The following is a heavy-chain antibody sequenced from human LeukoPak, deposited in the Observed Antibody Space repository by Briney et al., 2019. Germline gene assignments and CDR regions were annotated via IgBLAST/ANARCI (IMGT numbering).Heavy chain of an antibody. CDR3: AKDYVLLWFGELLLGPLDY. CDR1: GFTFSSYE. Sequence: PGGSLRLSCAASGFTFSSYEMNWVRQAPGKGLEWVSAISGSGGSTYYADSVKGRFIISRDNSKNTLYLQMNSLRAEDTAVYYCAKDYVLLWFGELLLGPLDYWGQGTLVTVSS. V-gene: IGHV3-23*01. J-gene: IGHJ4*02. CDR2: ISGSGGST. D-gene: IGHD3-10*01.